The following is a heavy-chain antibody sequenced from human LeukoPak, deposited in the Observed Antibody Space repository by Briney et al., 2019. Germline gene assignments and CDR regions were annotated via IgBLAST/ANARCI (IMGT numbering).Heavy chain of an antibody. CDR2: IYYSGST. CDR1: GGSISSSSYY. J-gene: IGHJ5*02. CDR3: ARSLNWNYVYWFDP. V-gene: IGHV4-39*07. D-gene: IGHD1-7*01. Sequence: SETLSLTCTVSGGSISSSSYYWGWIRQPPGKGLEWIGSIYYSGSTYYNPSLKSRVTISVDTSKIQFSLKLTSVTAADTAVYYCARSLNWNYVYWFDPWGQGTLVTVSS.